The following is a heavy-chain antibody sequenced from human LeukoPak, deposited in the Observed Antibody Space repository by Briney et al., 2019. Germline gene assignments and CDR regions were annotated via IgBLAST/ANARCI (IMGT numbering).Heavy chain of an antibody. CDR2: IYPGDSDT. Sequence: GESLKISCKGSGYSFTSYWIGWVRQMPGKGLEWMGIIYPGDSDTRYSPSFQGQVTISADKSISTAYLQWSSLKASDTAMYYCARTYDSSGHYYNYYYGMDVWGQGTTVTVSS. D-gene: IGHD3-22*01. CDR1: GYSFTSYW. V-gene: IGHV5-51*01. J-gene: IGHJ6*02. CDR3: ARTYDSSGHYYNYYYGMDV.